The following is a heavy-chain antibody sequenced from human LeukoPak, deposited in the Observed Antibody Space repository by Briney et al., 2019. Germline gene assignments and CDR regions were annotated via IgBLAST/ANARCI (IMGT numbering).Heavy chain of an antibody. CDR1: GFTFSTSS. CDR2: FSGSSGRT. J-gene: IGHJ4*02. V-gene: IGHV3-23*01. Sequence: GGYLRLSCAASGFTFSTSSMSWVRQAPGRGLEWVSLFSGSSGRTYYADSVKGRFTISRDNSKNTLYLHMNSLRAEDTAIYYCAKRYCSGGSCYHRYFDYWGQGTLVTVSS. D-gene: IGHD2-15*01. CDR3: AKRYCSGGSCYHRYFDY.